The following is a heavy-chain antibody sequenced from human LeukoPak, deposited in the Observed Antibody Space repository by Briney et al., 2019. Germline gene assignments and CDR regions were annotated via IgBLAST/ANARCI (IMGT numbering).Heavy chain of an antibody. CDR2: IDPNSGVT. J-gene: IGHJ4*02. CDR1: GYTFTGYY. D-gene: IGHD3-10*01. V-gene: IGHV1-2*06. Sequence: ASVKVSCKASGYTFTGYYMHWVRQAPGQGLEWMGRIDPNSGVTNYAQKFQGRVTVTWDTSISTAYMDLSRLRSDDTAVYYCARDRYYGSGAFYYVFDYWGQGTLVTVSS. CDR3: ARDRYYGSGAFYYVFDY.